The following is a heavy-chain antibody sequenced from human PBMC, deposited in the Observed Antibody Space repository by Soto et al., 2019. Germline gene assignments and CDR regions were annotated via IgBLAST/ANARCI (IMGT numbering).Heavy chain of an antibody. CDR1: GFTFSSYW. CDR2: IKQDGSEK. D-gene: IGHD6-19*01. V-gene: IGHV3-7*01. CDR3: ARDPSPYTSGWYGIDF. J-gene: IGHJ4*01. Sequence: GGSLRLSCAASGFTFSSYWMSWVRQAPGKGLEWVANIKQDGSEKYYVDSVKGRFTISRDNSANTLFLQVNSLRREDTAMYYCARDPSPYTSGWYGIDFWGHGTLVTVSS.